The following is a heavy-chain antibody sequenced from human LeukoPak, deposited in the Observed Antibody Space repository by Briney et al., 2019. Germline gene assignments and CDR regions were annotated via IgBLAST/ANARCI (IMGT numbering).Heavy chain of an antibody. V-gene: IGHV3-48*03. J-gene: IGHJ4*02. CDR1: GFTFSSYE. CDR2: ISPSGSTI. CDR3: AREPDFYFDY. Sequence: PGGSLRLSCAASGFTFSSYEMHWVRQAPGKGLEWVSYISPSGSTIYYADSMKGRFTISRDNAKNSLYLQMNSLRADDTAVYYCAREPDFYFDYWGQGTLVTVSS. D-gene: IGHD3-3*01.